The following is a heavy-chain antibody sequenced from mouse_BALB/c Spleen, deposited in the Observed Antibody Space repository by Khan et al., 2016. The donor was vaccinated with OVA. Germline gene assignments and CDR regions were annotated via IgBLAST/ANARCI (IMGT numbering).Heavy chain of an antibody. CDR1: GFTLSRYA. J-gene: IGHJ4*01. Sequence: EVQLVESGGGLVKPGGSLKVSCAVSGFTLSRYAMSWVRQTPEKRLEWVATISSGGIYSYYQASVTVRFPISRDNAENTLYLQMSSLRSEDTAMYYCARSDGYYGRGAMDYWGQGTSVTVSS. D-gene: IGHD2-3*01. CDR3: ARSDGYYGRGAMDY. V-gene: IGHV5-9-3*01. CDR2: ISSGGIYS.